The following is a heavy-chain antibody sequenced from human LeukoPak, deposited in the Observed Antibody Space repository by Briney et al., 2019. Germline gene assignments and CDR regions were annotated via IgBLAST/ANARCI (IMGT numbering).Heavy chain of an antibody. Sequence: PGGSLRLSCAASGFTFSSYWMHWVRQAPGKGLVWVSRINSDGSSTSYADSVKGRFTISRDNAKNTLYLQMNSLRAEDTAVYYCATEGGVDTAMVTPYFDYWGQGTLVTVSS. CDR3: ATEGGVDTAMVTPYFDY. J-gene: IGHJ4*02. D-gene: IGHD5-18*01. V-gene: IGHV3-74*01. CDR1: GFTFSSYW. CDR2: INSDGSST.